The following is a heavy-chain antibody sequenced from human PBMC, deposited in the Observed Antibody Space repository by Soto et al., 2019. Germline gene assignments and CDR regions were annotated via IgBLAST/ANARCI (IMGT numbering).Heavy chain of an antibody. V-gene: IGHV3-48*02. CDR3: ARDLGFRVNDFWSWEGNYFDY. D-gene: IGHD3-3*01. J-gene: IGHJ4*02. CDR1: GFTFSSYS. CDR2: ISSSSSTI. Sequence: EVQLVESGGGLVQPGGSLRLSCAASGFTFSSYSMNWVRQAPGKGLEWVSYISSSSSTIYYADSVKGRFTISRDNAKNSLYLQMNSLRDEDTAVYYCARDLGFRVNDFWSWEGNYFDYWGQGTLVTVSS.